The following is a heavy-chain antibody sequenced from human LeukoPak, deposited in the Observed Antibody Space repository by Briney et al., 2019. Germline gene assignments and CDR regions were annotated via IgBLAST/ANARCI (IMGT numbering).Heavy chain of an antibody. Sequence: SETLSLTCTVSGGSISSGDYYWSWIRQPPGKGLEWIGYIYSSGSTNYNPSLKSRVTMSVNTSKNQFSLKLSSVTAADTAMYYCASGNHNAFDMWGQGTLVTVSS. V-gene: IGHV4-61*08. J-gene: IGHJ4*02. D-gene: IGHD3-16*01. CDR1: GGSISSGDYY. CDR2: IYSSGST. CDR3: ASGNHNAFDM.